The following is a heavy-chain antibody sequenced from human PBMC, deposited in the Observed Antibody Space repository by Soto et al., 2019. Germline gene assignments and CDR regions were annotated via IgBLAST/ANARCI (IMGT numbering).Heavy chain of an antibody. CDR2: INPSGGST. J-gene: IGHJ3*02. V-gene: IGHV1-46*03. Sequence: GASVKVSCKASGYTFTSYYMHWVRQAPGQGLEWMGIINPSGGSTSYAQKFQGRVTMTRDTSTSTVYMELSSLRSEDTAVYYCARSRHDPQKYFDFWSGYLRTYAFDIWGQGTMVTVSS. D-gene: IGHD3-3*01. CDR1: GYTFTSYY. CDR3: ARSRHDPQKYFDFWSGYLRTYAFDI.